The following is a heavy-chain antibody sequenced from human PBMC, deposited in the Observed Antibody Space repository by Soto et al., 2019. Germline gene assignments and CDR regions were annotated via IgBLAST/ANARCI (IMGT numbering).Heavy chain of an antibody. CDR2: ISGSGDST. CDR3: AKVGFCCSASCYDSWFDP. Sequence: GGSLRLSCAASGFTFSSHAMSWVRQAPGKGLEWVSAISGSGDSTYDADSVKGRFTISRDNSKNTLYLQMNSLRAEDTAVFYCAKVGFCCSASCYDSWFDPWGQGTLVTVSS. V-gene: IGHV3-23*01. J-gene: IGHJ5*02. CDR1: GFTFSSHA. D-gene: IGHD2-2*03.